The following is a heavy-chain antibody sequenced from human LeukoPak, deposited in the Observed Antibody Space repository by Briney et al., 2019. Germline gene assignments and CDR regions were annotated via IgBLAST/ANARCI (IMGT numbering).Heavy chain of an antibody. Sequence: SVKVSCKASGGTFSSCAISWVRQAPGQGLEWMGGIFPIFGTVNYAQKFQGRVTITTDESTSTAYMELSSLRSEDTAVYYCARASGDSYYYYYMDVWGKGTTVTVSS. J-gene: IGHJ6*03. CDR2: IFPIFGTV. CDR1: GGTFSSCA. D-gene: IGHD1-14*01. V-gene: IGHV1-69*05. CDR3: ARASGDSYYYYYMDV.